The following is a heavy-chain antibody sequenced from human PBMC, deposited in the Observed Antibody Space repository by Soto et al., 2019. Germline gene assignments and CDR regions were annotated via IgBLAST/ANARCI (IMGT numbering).Heavy chain of an antibody. Sequence: SAKISCRASGGTCSSYAIIWVRQAPGQGLEWMGGIIPIFGRADYAQKSQGRVTITADKSTSTAYMEMSSLRSEDTAVYYCARDHGGDYSRNYGMDVWGQGTTVTVSS. CDR3: ARDHGGDYSRNYGMDV. CDR2: IIPIFGRA. J-gene: IGHJ6*02. CDR1: GGTCSSYA. V-gene: IGHV1-69*06. D-gene: IGHD6-13*01.